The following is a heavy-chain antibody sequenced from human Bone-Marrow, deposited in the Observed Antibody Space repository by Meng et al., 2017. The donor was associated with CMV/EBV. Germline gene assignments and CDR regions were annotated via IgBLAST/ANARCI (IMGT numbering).Heavy chain of an antibody. J-gene: IGHJ1*01. D-gene: IGHD4-23*01. CDR2: ISSSETNI. CDR3: VTPFLVTPNY. Sequence: GESLKISCMASGFTFSKWEMNWVRQAPGKGLEWVSYISSSETNIYYPDSVKGRFTISRDNAKNSLYLQMNSLRAEDTAVYYCVTPFLVTPNYWGQGTLVTVSS. CDR1: GFTFSKWE. V-gene: IGHV3-48*03.